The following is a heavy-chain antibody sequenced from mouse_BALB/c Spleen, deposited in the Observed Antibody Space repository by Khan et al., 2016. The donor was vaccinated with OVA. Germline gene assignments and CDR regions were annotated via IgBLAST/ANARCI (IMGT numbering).Heavy chain of an antibody. CDR1: GYTFTSYV. CDR2: INPYNDGT. V-gene: IGHV1S136*01. J-gene: IGHJ1*01. D-gene: IGHD1-1*01. CDR3: ARGGIYYYGSRWNFDV. Sequence: EVQLQQSGPELVKPGASVKMSCKASGYTFTSYVMHWVKQKPGQGLEWIGYINPYNDGTNYNEKFKGKATLTSDKSSSTAYMEFSSLTSEDSAVYYCARGGIYYYGSRWNFDVWGAGTTVTVSS.